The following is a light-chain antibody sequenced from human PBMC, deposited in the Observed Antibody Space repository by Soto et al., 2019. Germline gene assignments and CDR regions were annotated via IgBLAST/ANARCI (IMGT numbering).Light chain of an antibody. J-gene: IGLJ1*01. CDR1: SSNIGRSF. V-gene: IGLV1-44*01. Sequence: SLLSQPPSASGTPGQRDSISCCGSSSNIGRSFVNWYHHLPGTAHQLLLFRDDSRPPGVPDRVSGSKSGTSASLAISGLQSEDEADYVCAAWNKIPNGPGYGFGTETKVTV. CDR3: AAWNKIPNGPGYG. CDR2: RDD.